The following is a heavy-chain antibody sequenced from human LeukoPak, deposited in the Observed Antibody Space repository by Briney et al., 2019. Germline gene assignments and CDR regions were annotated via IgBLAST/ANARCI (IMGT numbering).Heavy chain of an antibody. Sequence: SETLSLTCTVSGGSISSSGYYWGWLRQPPGKGLEWIGTTDYSGSTYYNPSLKSRVTISVDTSKNQFSLKLRSVTAADTAMYYCARLYISSWYFDNWGQGILVTVSS. V-gene: IGHV4-39*01. J-gene: IGHJ4*02. D-gene: IGHD6-13*01. CDR3: ARLYISSWYFDN. CDR2: TDYSGST. CDR1: GGSISSSGYY.